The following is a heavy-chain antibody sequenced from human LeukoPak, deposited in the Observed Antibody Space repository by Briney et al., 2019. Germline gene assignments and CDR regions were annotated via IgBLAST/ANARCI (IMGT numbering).Heavy chain of an antibody. V-gene: IGHV3-21*01. Sequence: GGSLRLSCAASGFTFSSYSMNWVRQAPGKGLEWVSSISGSSSYIYYADSVKGRFTISRDNAKNSLYLQMNSLRAEDTAVYYCARGEASYYYDSSGYYYFDYWGQGTLVTVSS. CDR3: ARGEASYYYDSSGYYYFDY. D-gene: IGHD3-22*01. J-gene: IGHJ4*02. CDR2: ISGSSSYI. CDR1: GFTFSSYS.